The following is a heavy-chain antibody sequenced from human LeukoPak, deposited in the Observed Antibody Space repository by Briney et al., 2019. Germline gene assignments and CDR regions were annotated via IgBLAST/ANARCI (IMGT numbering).Heavy chain of an antibody. CDR1: GFTFSSYS. CDR3: ARFAGSRQLVQIDY. V-gene: IGHV3-21*01. D-gene: IGHD6-13*01. Sequence: PGGSLRLSCAASGFTFSSYSMNWVRQAPGKGLEWVSSISSSSSYIYYADSVKGRFTISRDNAKNSLYLQMNSLRAEDTAVYYCARFAGSRQLVQIDYWGQGTLVTVSS. J-gene: IGHJ4*02. CDR2: ISSSSSYI.